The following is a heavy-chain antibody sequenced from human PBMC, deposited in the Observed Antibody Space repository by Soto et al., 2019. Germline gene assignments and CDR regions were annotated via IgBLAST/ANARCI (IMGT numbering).Heavy chain of an antibody. CDR2: IYYSGST. CDR1: GGSISSSSYY. D-gene: IGHD6-13*01. Sequence: SETLSLTCTVSGGSISSSSYYWGWIRQPPGKGLEWIGSIYYSGSTYYNPSLKSRVTISVDTSKNQFSLKLSSVTAADTAVYYCAREEYSSSWYRNSGWFDPWGQGTLVTVSS. CDR3: AREEYSSSWYRNSGWFDP. V-gene: IGHV4-39*02. J-gene: IGHJ5*02.